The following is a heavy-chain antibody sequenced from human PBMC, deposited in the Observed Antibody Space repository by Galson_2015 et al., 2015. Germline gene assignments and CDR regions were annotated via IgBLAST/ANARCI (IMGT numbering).Heavy chain of an antibody. Sequence: ISGDSVSSNSVAWNWIRQSPSRGLEWLGRTYYRSKWYNDYAVSVKSRITINPDTSKNQFSLHLNSVTPEDTAVYFCTRAAPWGPFDSCGQATLVPVSS. CDR2: TYYRSKWYN. J-gene: IGHJ4*02. CDR1: GDSVSSNSVA. D-gene: IGHD1-26*01. CDR3: TRAAPWGPFDS. V-gene: IGHV6-1*01.